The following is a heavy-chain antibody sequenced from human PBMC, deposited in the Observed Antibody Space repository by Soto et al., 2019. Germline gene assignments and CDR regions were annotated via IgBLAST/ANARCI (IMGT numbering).Heavy chain of an antibody. J-gene: IGHJ4*02. V-gene: IGHV3-23*01. CDR1: GFTFSSYA. CDR2: ISGRGDST. Sequence: GGSLRLSCAASGFTFSSYAMSWVRQAPGKGLEWVSVISGRGDSTYYADSVKGRFTISRDNSKNTLYVQMNSLRAEDTAVYYCAKDLRQSSGTALHYWGQGTLVTVSS. D-gene: IGHD5-12*01. CDR3: AKDLRQSSGTALHY.